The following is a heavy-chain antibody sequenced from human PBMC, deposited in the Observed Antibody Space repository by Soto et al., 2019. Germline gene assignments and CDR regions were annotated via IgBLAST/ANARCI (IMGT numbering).Heavy chain of an antibody. Sequence: PGEFLKISCSGSGYNLTSYCIDLVRQMPEKGLEWMGRIDPSDSYTNYSPSFQGHVTISADKTISTAYLQWSSLKASDTAMYYCARARVAVAPLDYCGQGTLVTVSS. D-gene: IGHD6-19*01. CDR2: IDPSDSYT. J-gene: IGHJ4*02. V-gene: IGHV5-10-1*01. CDR3: ARARVAVAPLDY. CDR1: GYNLTSYC.